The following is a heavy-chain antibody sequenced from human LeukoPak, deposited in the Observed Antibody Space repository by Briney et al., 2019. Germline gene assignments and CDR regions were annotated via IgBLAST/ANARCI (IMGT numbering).Heavy chain of an antibody. V-gene: IGHV1-2*02. CDR2: IDPYSDDT. CDR1: GYTFSDYY. J-gene: IGHJ6*02. CDR3: ARDGIEYGSGSGKFYSNGMDV. Sequence: ASVKVSCKASGYTFSDYYIHWVRQAPGQGLEWMGWIDPYSDDTDYAQKFQGRVTMTRDTSISTAYMELRRLRSDDTAVYYCARDGIEYGSGSGKFYSNGMDVWGQGTTVTVSS. D-gene: IGHD3-10*01.